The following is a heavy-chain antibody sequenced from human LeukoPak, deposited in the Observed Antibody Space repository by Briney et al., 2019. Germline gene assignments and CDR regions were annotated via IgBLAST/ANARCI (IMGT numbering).Heavy chain of an antibody. D-gene: IGHD6-19*01. CDR2: INSDGIST. CDR1: GFTFSSYW. V-gene: IGHV3-74*01. CDR3: ARFGLAVPGLIS. Sequence: PGGSLRLSCAASGFTFSSYWMHWVRQPPGKGLEWVSGINSDGISTTYADSVKGRFTISKGNAKNTLYVQMNSLRVDDTAVYYCARFGLAVPGLISWGQGTLVTVSS. J-gene: IGHJ4*02.